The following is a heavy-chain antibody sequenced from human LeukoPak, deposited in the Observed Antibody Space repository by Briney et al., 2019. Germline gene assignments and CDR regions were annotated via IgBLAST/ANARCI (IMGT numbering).Heavy chain of an antibody. CDR1: GYTFTGYY. Sequence: ASVKVSCTASGYTFTGYYMHWVRQAPGQGLEWMGWSNLNSGGTNYAQKSQGRATMTSDTSISTSSRERSRPSSDDTVVYYWTRVGVTGTASPFDYWGQGTLVTVSS. J-gene: IGHJ4*02. D-gene: IGHD1-20*01. CDR2: SNLNSGGT. V-gene: IGHV1-2*02. CDR3: TRVGVTGTASPFDY.